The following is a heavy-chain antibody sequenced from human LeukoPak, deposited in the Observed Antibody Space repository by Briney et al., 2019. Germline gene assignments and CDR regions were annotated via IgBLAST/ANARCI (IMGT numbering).Heavy chain of an antibody. Sequence: SETLSLTCAVYGGSFSGYYWSWIRQPPGKGLEWIGEINHSGSTNYNPSLKSRVTISVDTSKNQFSLKLSSVTAADTAVYYCARSRITMVRGGKYFDYWGQGTLVTVSS. CDR2: INHSGST. CDR3: ARSRITMVRGGKYFDY. CDR1: GGSFSGYY. D-gene: IGHD3-10*01. J-gene: IGHJ4*02. V-gene: IGHV4-34*01.